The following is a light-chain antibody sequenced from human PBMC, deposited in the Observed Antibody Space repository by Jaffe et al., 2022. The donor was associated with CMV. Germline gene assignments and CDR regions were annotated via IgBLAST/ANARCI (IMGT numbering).Light chain of an antibody. Sequence: EVVMTQSPAIQSVSPGERATLSCRASQTVGSNLAWYQQKPGQAPRLLIYGASTRATGIPAGFSGSGSGTEFTLTISSLQSEDFAVYYCQQYNNWPITFGQGTRLEIK. CDR1: QTVGSN. V-gene: IGKV3-15*01. CDR3: QQYNNWPIT. J-gene: IGKJ5*01. CDR2: GAS.